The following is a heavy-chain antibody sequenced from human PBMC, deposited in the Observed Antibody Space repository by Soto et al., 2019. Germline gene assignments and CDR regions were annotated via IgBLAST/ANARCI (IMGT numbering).Heavy chain of an antibody. CDR3: TRHAAGYYESSRRLQINGVYYDDGMDV. CDR2: IDPSDSYT. D-gene: IGHD3-22*01. V-gene: IGHV5-10-1*01. J-gene: IGHJ6*02. Sequence: GESLKISCKGSGYSFTSYWISWVRQMPGKGLERMGRIDPSDSYTTYSPSFQGHVTISAAKSISTAYLQWSSLKASDTAMYYCTRHAAGYYESSRRLQINGVYYDDGMDVWGEGTTVT. CDR1: GYSFTSYW.